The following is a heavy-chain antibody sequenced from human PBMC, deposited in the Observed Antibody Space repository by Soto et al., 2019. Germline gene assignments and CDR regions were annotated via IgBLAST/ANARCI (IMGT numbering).Heavy chain of an antibody. CDR1: GFTFSSYD. CDR2: IGTAGDT. J-gene: IGHJ3*02. V-gene: IGHV3-13*01. CDR3: ARVRRLDYAFDI. Sequence: GGSLRLSCAASGFTFSSYDMHWVRQATGKGLEWVSAIGTAGDTYYPGSVKGRFTISRENAKNSLYLQMNSLRAEDTAVYYCARVRRLDYAFDIWGQGTMVTVSS. D-gene: IGHD3-3*01.